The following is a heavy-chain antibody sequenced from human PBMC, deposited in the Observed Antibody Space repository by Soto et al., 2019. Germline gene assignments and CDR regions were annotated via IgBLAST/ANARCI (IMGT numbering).Heavy chain of an antibody. J-gene: IGHJ4*02. CDR2: IYSGVIT. D-gene: IGHD6-13*01. Sequence: GGPLRLSCAASGFTVSSTYMSWVRQAPGKGLYCVSVIYSGVITYXXDSVKGRXXISRENAKNSXCLQMXILRAGYTASXYCARALAAVGTALEYWGQGTLVTVSS. CDR1: GFTVSSTY. V-gene: IGHV3-53*01. CDR3: ARALAAVGTALEY.